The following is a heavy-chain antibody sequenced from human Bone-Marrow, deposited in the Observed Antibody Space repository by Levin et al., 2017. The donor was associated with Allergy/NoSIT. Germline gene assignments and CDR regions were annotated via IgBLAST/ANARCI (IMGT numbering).Heavy chain of an antibody. CDR1: GVTSNNYT. CDR2: ISSSSAYI. Sequence: GGSLRLSCVVSGVTSNNYTVTWVRQPPGKGLEWVSSISSSSAYIHYADSVKGRFTVSRDNAEKSLYLQMNSLRAEDTAIYYCAARIKAPGGLDVWGQGTAVTVSS. V-gene: IGHV3-21*01. CDR3: AARIKAPGGLDV. D-gene: IGHD3-10*01. J-gene: IGHJ6*02.